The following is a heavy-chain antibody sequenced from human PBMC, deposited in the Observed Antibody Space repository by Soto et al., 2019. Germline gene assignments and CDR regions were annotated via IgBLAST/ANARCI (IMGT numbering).Heavy chain of an antibody. Sequence: PGGSLRLSCVASGITFSGFWMHWVRQVPGKGLVWVARVDSAGSGTSYADPVRGRFTISRDNAKNTLSLQMDSLRVEDTAVYYCATVFEHWGQGIPVTVSS. V-gene: IGHV3-74*01. CDR2: VDSAGSGT. J-gene: IGHJ4*02. CDR1: GITFSGFW. CDR3: ATVFEH.